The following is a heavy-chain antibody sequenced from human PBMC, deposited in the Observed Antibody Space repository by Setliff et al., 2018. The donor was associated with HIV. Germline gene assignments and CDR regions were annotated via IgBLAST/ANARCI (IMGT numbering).Heavy chain of an antibody. D-gene: IGHD3-9*01. CDR2: INHSDST. Sequence: PSETLSLTCAVYGGSLSGYHWSWIRQSPGKGLEWIGEINHSDSTNYNPSLKSRVIISIDTSKKQFSLKLTSVTAADTATYYCAAPRGMSTILVYWGQGSLVTVSS. J-gene: IGHJ4*02. CDR3: AAPRGMSTILVY. V-gene: IGHV4-34*01. CDR1: GGSLSGYH.